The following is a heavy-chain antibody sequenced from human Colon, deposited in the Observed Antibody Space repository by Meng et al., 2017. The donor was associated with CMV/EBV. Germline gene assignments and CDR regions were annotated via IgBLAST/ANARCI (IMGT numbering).Heavy chain of an antibody. J-gene: IGHJ5*02. CDR1: GGSINSRSFA. V-gene: IGHV4-39*07. D-gene: IGHD7-27*01. Sequence: CTVSGGSINSRSFAWGWVRQTPERGLEWVGSIDYSANTYYNPSLKSRITISLDTLKNEFSLRLKSVTAADTAVYYCARRTAWGSWFDPWGQGILVTVSS. CDR3: ARRTAWGSWFDP. CDR2: IDYSANT.